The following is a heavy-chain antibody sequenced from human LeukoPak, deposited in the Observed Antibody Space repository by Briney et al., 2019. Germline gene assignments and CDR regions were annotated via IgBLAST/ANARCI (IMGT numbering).Heavy chain of an antibody. Sequence: PSETLSLTCTVSGGSISSYYWSWIRQPPGKGLEWIGYIYYSGSTNYNPSLKSRVTISVDTSKNQFSLKLSSVTAADTAVYYCAGGGAQSGIAVAGPWYFDYWGQGTLVTVSS. CDR3: AGGGAQSGIAVAGPWYFDY. CDR1: GGSISSYY. CDR2: IYYSGST. V-gene: IGHV4-59*01. J-gene: IGHJ4*02. D-gene: IGHD6-19*01.